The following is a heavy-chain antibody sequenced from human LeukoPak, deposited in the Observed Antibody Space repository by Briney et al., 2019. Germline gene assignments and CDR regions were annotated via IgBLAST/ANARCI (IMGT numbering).Heavy chain of an antibody. CDR2: IYPDDSRT. V-gene: IGHV5-51*01. CDR1: GYNFPKSW. Sequence: GASLKISCKASGYNFPKSWIGWVRRMPGKGLEWMAIIYPDDSRTNYSPSFQGQVTISADRSINTAYLQWSSLRASDTAMYYCARPDYFASHDWGQGTLVTVSS. CDR3: ARPDYFASHD. D-gene: IGHD2/OR15-2a*01. J-gene: IGHJ4*02.